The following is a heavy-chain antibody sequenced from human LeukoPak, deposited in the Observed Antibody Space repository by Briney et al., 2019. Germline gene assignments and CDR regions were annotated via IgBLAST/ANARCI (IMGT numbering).Heavy chain of an antibody. Sequence: SETLSLTCTVSGGSISSSSYYWGWIRQPPGKGLEWIGSIYYSGSTYYNPSLRSRVTISIDKSKNPFSLKLSSLTAADTAVYYCARHPLGITFGGVIVSNYFDYWGQGTLVTVSS. J-gene: IGHJ4*02. V-gene: IGHV4-39*01. CDR1: GGSISSSSYY. CDR2: IYYSGST. D-gene: IGHD3-16*02. CDR3: ARHPLGITFGGVIVSNYFDY.